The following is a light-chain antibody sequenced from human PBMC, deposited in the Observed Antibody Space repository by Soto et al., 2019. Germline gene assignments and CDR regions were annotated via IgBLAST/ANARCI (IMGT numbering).Light chain of an antibody. Sequence: QSALTQPASVTGSPGQSITISCTGFSGDIDYNRVSWYQQYSGTAPKLIISEVTNRPSGVSGRFSGSRSGNTASLTISGLERDDEDDYYCSSYRVRRSWVFGGGTKLTVL. CDR3: SSYRVRRSWV. J-gene: IGLJ3*02. V-gene: IGLV2-14*01. CDR1: SGDIDYNR. CDR2: EVT.